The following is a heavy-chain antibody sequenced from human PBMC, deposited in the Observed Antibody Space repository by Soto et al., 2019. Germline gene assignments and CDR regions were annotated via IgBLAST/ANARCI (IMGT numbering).Heavy chain of an antibody. D-gene: IGHD1-1*01. CDR2: ISPK. CDR3: ARDDAFGNENAFDL. J-gene: IGHJ3*01. Sequence: QVQLVESGGGLVQPGTSLRLSCAVSGFSFRTYGFLWVRQPPGKGLEWVAVISPKGHSDSVEGRFTISRDNSKDTLYLQMNNLRAEDTAVYYCARDDAFGNENAFDLWGQGTMVTVSS. CDR1: GFSFRTYG. V-gene: IGHV3-33*01.